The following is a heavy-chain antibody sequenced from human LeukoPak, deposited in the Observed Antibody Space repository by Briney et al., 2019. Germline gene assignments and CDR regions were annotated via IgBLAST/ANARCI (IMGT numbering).Heavy chain of an antibody. Sequence: GGSLRLSCAASGFTFDDYGMSWVRQAPGKGLEWVSGINWNGGSTGYADSVKGRFTTSRDNAKNSLYLQMNSLRAEDTALYYCARDRGVDTAMVNWFDPWGQGTLVTVSS. V-gene: IGHV3-20*04. D-gene: IGHD5-18*01. CDR2: INWNGGST. CDR1: GFTFDDYG. CDR3: ARDRGVDTAMVNWFDP. J-gene: IGHJ5*02.